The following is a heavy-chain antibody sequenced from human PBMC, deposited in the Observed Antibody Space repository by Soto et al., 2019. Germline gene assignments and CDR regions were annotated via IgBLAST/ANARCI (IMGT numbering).Heavy chain of an antibody. CDR1: GYSFSSYG. CDR3: ARGGYYDSSGARNYDHYGMDV. V-gene: IGHV1-18*01. CDR2: ISPYNDDT. J-gene: IGHJ6*02. D-gene: IGHD3-22*01. Sequence: QAQLVQSGAEVKKPGASVKVSCKASGYSFSSYGITWVRQAPGQGLEWLGWISPYNDDTKYAQRLQGRVTMTTYKSNRTAYMDIRGLRSDDTAIYYCARGGYYDSSGARNYDHYGMDVWGQGTTVTGSS.